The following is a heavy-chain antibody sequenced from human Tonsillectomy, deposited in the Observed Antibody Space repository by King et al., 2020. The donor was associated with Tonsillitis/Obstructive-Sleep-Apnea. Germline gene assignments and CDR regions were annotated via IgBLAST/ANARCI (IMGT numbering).Heavy chain of an antibody. CDR1: GFTFSDYY. V-gene: IGHV3-11*05. J-gene: IGHJ5*02. Sequence: VQLVESGGGLVKPGGSLRLSCAASGFTFSDYYMSWIRQAPGKGLEWVSYISSSSSYTNYADSVKGRFTISRDNAKNSLYLQMNSLRAEDTAVYYCARDFVVVVAATPESLNWFDPWGQGTLVTVSS. CDR3: ARDFVVVVAATPESLNWFDP. CDR2: ISSSSSYT. D-gene: IGHD2-15*01.